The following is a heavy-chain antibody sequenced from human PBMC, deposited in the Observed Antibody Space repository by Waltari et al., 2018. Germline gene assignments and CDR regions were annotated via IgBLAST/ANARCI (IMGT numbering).Heavy chain of an antibody. J-gene: IGHJ4*02. CDR3: ARGTYYYGSGSYEGDY. CDR2: INPNSGGT. CDR1: GYTFTGYY. Sequence: QVQLVQSGAEVKKPGASVKVSCKASGYTFTGYYMHWVRQAPGQGLEWMGRINPNSGGTNYAQKFQGRVTMTRDTSISTAYMELSRLRSDDTAVYYCARGTYYYGSGSYEGDYWGQGTLVTVSS. V-gene: IGHV1-2*06. D-gene: IGHD3-10*01.